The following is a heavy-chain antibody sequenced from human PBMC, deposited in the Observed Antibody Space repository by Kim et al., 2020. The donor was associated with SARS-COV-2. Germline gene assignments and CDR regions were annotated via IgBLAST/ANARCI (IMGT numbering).Heavy chain of an antibody. CDR2: ITSNGGST. Sequence: GGSLRLSCSASGFIFSNFLMHWVRQVPGKGLEFVSAITSNGGSTSYADSVKGRFTISRDNSKNTLYLQMSSLRAVDTAVYYCAKERNDILTGYPGGMDVWGQGSTVPVSS. CDR1: GFIFSNFL. CDR3: AKERNDILTGYPGGMDV. V-gene: IGHV3-64D*06. J-gene: IGHJ6*02. D-gene: IGHD3-9*01.